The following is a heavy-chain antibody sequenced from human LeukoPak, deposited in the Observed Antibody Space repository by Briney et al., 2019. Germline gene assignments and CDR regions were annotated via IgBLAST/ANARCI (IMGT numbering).Heavy chain of an antibody. CDR1: GYTFTSYY. J-gene: IGHJ6*02. V-gene: IGHV1-46*01. CDR2: INPSGGST. Sequence: GASVKVSCKASGYTFTSYYMHWVRQAPGQGLEWMGIINPSGGSTSYAQKFQGRVTMTRDTSTSTVYMELSSLRSEDTAVYYCARVRSSWEWGSYYYYYGMDVWGQGTTVTVSS. D-gene: IGHD3-3*01. CDR3: ARVRSSWEWGSYYYYYGMDV.